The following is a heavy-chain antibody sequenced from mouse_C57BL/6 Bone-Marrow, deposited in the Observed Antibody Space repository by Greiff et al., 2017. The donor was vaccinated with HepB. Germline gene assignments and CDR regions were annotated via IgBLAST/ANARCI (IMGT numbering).Heavy chain of an antibody. CDR1: GFNINDYY. CDR2: INPEDGAT. V-gene: IGHV14-1*01. Sequence: VQLQQSGAELVRPGASVKLSCTASGFNINDYYMHWVKQRPEQGLEWIGRINPEDGATEYAPKFQGKATMTADTASNTAYLQLSSLTSEDTAVYYCTTEIYDGYYPAWFAYWGQGTLVTVAA. CDR3: TTEIYDGYYPAWFAY. J-gene: IGHJ3*01. D-gene: IGHD2-3*01.